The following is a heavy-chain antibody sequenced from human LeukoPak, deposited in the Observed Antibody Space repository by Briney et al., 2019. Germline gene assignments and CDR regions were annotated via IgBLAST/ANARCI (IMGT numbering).Heavy chain of an antibody. CDR1: AFTLSSYA. CDR2: ISYDGTNK. Sequence: GRSLRLSCAASAFTLSSYAMHWVRQAPGKGLEWAAVISYDGTNKYYADSVKVRLTISRDNSRNRLYLQLNSLGGEDTAVYYCAIDRTGRGWDDPSPNWFDPWGQGTLVTVSS. J-gene: IGHJ5*02. CDR3: AIDRTGRGWDDPSPNWFDP. D-gene: IGHD3-10*01. V-gene: IGHV3-30*04.